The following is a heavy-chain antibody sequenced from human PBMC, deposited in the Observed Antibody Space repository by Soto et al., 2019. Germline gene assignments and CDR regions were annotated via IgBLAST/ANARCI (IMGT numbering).Heavy chain of an antibody. J-gene: IGHJ4*02. D-gene: IGHD4-17*01. CDR3: ARDFGDYRLHY. CDR1: GYIFSNFG. CDR2: VSGNDGST. V-gene: IGHV1-18*01. Sequence: VQLVQSGGEVKKPGASVKVSCQTSGYIFSNFGVSLVRQAPGQGLEWLGWVSGNDGSTRYAPNIQGRVTMTTDSATSTAYMELRGLTSDDTATYYCARDFGDYRLHYWGQGTLVSVSS.